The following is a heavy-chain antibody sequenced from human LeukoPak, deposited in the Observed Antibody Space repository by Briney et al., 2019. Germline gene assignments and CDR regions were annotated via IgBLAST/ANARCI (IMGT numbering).Heavy chain of an antibody. CDR1: GFTFDDVA. Sequence: PGGSLRLSCVGSGFTFDDVAMHWVRQAPGRGLEWVSLISGDGVATYYGASLKGRFTISRDNSKSSLYLQMNSLRVEDTALYYWAKGNGDFSHFYKGMDVWGRGTTVTVSS. V-gene: IGHV3-43*02. CDR2: ISGDGVAT. CDR3: AKGNGDFSHFYKGMDV. J-gene: IGHJ6*02. D-gene: IGHD4-17*01.